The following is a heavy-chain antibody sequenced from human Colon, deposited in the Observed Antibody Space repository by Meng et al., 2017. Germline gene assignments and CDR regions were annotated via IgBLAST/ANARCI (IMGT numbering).Heavy chain of an antibody. CDR1: GFIFNNYA. CDR2: ISGNGITT. J-gene: IGHJ4*02. D-gene: IGHD3-16*01. Sequence: EVEGVECGGGLVPPGGSLRLSCAASGFIFNNYAMAWVRQAPGKGLEWVASISGNGITTSYTDSVKGRFTISRDNSKNAVYLEMDGLRAEDTALYFCANPRYSYAFYNYWGQGTLVTVSS. V-gene: IGHV3-23*04. CDR3: ANPRYSYAFYNY.